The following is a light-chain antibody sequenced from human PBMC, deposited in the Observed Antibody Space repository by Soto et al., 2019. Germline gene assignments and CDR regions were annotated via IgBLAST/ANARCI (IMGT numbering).Light chain of an antibody. CDR3: QQYGSSPLT. Sequence: EIVLTQSPGTLSLSPGERATLSCRASQSVSSSYLACYQQKPGQAPRLLIYGASSRATGIPDRFSGSGSGTDFTLTISSLEPEDFAVYFCQQYGSSPLTFGGGTKAEIQ. J-gene: IGKJ4*01. CDR2: GAS. CDR1: QSVSSSY. V-gene: IGKV3-20*01.